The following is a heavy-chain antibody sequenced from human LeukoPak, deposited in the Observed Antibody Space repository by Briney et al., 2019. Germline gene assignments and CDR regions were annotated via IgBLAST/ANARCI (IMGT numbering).Heavy chain of an antibody. CDR2: INHSGST. D-gene: IGHD3-22*01. CDR1: GGSFSGYS. CDR3: ARGRQTYYYDSSGNGPFDY. J-gene: IGHJ4*02. V-gene: IGHV4-34*01. Sequence: SETLSLTCAVYGGSFSGYSWSWIRQPPGKGLEWIGEINHSGSTNYNPSLKSRVTISVGTSKNQFSLKLSSVTAADTAVYYCARGRQTYYYDSSGNGPFDYWGQGTLVTVSS.